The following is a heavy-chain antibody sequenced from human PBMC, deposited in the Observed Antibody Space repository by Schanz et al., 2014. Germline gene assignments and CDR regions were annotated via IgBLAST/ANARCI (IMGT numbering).Heavy chain of an antibody. CDR1: GGSISSSGYY. D-gene: IGHD6-13*01. Sequence: QLQLQESGPGLVKPSETLSLTCTVSGGSISSSGYYWGWIRQPPGNGLEWIGSIYYSGSTDYNPSLKSRVTMSVDTSKNQFPLMLGSVTAADTAVYYCARAAGPVDYWGQGTLVTVSS. V-gene: IGHV4-39*07. CDR2: IYYSGST. CDR3: ARAAGPVDY. J-gene: IGHJ4*02.